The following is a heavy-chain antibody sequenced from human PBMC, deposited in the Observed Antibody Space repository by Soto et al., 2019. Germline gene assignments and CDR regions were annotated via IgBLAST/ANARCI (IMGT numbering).Heavy chain of an antibody. D-gene: IGHD4-17*01. CDR2: NSAYNGKA. CDR1: GYTFTSYG. CDR3: ATPNYGDYGFAY. J-gene: IGHJ4*02. V-gene: IGHV1-18*04. Sequence: ASVKVSCKASGYTFTSYGISWVRQAPGQGLEWMGWNSAYNGKANYAHKFQGRVTMTTDTSTSTAYMELRSLRSDDTAVYYCATPNYGDYGFAYWGQGALVTVSS.